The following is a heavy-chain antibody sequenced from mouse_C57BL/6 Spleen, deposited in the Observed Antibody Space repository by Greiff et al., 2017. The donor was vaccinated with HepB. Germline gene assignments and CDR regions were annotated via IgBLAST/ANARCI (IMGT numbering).Heavy chain of an antibody. Sequence: EVQLQESGGGLVKPGGSLKLSCAASGFTFSSYAMSWVRQTPEKRLEWVATISDGGSYTYYPDNVKGRFTISRDNAKNNLYLQMSQLKSEDTAMYYCARAYGYPAWFAYWGQGTLVTVSA. V-gene: IGHV5-4*01. CDR2: ISDGGSYT. J-gene: IGHJ3*01. D-gene: IGHD2-2*01. CDR3: ARAYGYPAWFAY. CDR1: GFTFSSYA.